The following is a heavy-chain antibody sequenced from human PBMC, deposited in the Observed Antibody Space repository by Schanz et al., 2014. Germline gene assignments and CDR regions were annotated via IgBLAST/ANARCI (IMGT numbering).Heavy chain of an antibody. D-gene: IGHD6-13*01. V-gene: IGHV3-74*01. CDR3: AREEGWGIAAAGPKHYYYGMDV. CDR1: GFTLSSYW. Sequence: EVKLVESGGGAVRPGGSLRLSCAASGFTLSSYWMHWVRQVPGKGLEWVSCTNGDGTNAKYADSVKGRLTISRDNAKKTLYLQMNSLRAEDTAVYYCAREEGWGIAAAGPKHYYYGMDVWGQGTTVTVSS. J-gene: IGHJ6*02. CDR2: TNGDGTNA.